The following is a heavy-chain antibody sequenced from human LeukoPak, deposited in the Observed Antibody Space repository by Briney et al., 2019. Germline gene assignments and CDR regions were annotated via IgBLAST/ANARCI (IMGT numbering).Heavy chain of an antibody. Sequence: PAGGSLRLSCVGSGFSFSTYDMGWVRQTPGKGLEWVSAISTTGGYTEDADSVKGRFTISRDNSQNTLFLQMHSLRAEDTAVYYCAKKPATIKFPFDIWGQGTLVTVSP. CDR2: ISTTGGYT. J-gene: IGHJ4*02. V-gene: IGHV3-23*01. CDR3: AKKPATIKFPFDI. D-gene: IGHD5-24*01. CDR1: GFSFSTYD.